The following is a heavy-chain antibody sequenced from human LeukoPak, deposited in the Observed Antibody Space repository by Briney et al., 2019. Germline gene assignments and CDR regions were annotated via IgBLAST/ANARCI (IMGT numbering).Heavy chain of an antibody. J-gene: IGHJ6*03. V-gene: IGHV3-30*02. Sequence: HPGGSLRLSCAASGFTFSSYGMHWVRQAPGKGLEWVAFIRYDGSNKYYADSVKGRFTISRDNSKNTLYLQMNSLRAEDTAVYYCAKHPGDFTGIVNYYYMDLWGKGTTVTVSS. D-gene: IGHD1-26*01. CDR2: IRYDGSNK. CDR3: AKHPGDFTGIVNYYYMDL. CDR1: GFTFSSYG.